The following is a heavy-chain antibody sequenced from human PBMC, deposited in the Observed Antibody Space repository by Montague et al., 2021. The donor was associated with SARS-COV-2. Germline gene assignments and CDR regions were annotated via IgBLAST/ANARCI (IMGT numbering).Heavy chain of an antibody. J-gene: IGHJ4*02. CDR3: AHRLPAVAAFDY. V-gene: IGHV2-5*02. CDR1: GFSLSTRTVG. Sequence: PALVKPTQTLTLTCTFSGFSLSTRTVGAGWIRQPPGKALEWLALIYWDDDKRYSPSLKSRLTITKVTSKNQVVLTMTNMDPVDTATYYCAHRLPAVAAFDYWGQGTLVTVSS. D-gene: IGHD6-6*01. CDR2: IYWDDDK.